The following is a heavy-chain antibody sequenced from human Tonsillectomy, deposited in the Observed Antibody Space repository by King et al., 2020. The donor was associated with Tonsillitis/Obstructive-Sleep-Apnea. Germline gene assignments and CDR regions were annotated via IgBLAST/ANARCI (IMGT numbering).Heavy chain of an antibody. J-gene: IGHJ3*02. CDR3: ARGGSMVRGVIIGDAFDI. D-gene: IGHD3-10*01. Sequence: VQLVESGGGLVQPGGSLRLSCAASVFTFSSDSMNWVRQAPGKGLEWVSYISSSSSNIYYAATVKGRLTISRDNAKNSLYLQMNSLRDEDTAVYYCARGGSMVRGVIIGDAFDIWGQGTMVTVSS. V-gene: IGHV3-48*02. CDR1: VFTFSSDS. CDR2: ISSSSSNI.